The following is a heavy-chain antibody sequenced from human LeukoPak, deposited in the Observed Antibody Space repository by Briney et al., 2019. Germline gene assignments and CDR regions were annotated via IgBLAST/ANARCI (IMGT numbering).Heavy chain of an antibody. J-gene: IGHJ5*02. CDR2: IYHSGST. D-gene: IGHD4-23*01. Sequence: TSETLSLTCAVSGGSISSSNWWSWVRQPPGKGLEWIGEIYHSGSTNYNPSLKSRVTISVDKSKNQFSLKLSSVTAADTAVYYCARRTTTVVTPNWFDPWGQGTLVTVSS. CDR1: GGSISSSNW. V-gene: IGHV4-4*02. CDR3: ARRTTTVVTPNWFDP.